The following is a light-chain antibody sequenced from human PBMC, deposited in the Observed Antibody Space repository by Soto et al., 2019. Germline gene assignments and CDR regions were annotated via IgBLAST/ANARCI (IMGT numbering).Light chain of an antibody. Sequence: EIVLTQSPATLSLSPGERATLSCRASQSVSSYLAWYQQKPGQAPRLLIYDASNRATGIPARFSGSGSGTDFTLSISSLEPEDFAVYYCQQRSNWLTFRGGTKV. V-gene: IGKV3-11*01. CDR3: QQRSNWLT. CDR1: QSVSSY. CDR2: DAS. J-gene: IGKJ4*01.